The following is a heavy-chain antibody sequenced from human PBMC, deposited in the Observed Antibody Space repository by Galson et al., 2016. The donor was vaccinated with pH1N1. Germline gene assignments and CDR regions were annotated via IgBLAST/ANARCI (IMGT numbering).Heavy chain of an antibody. D-gene: IGHD2-21*01. V-gene: IGHV5-51*03. J-gene: IGHJ6*03. CDR1: VYSFTSYW. CDR2: IYPGDSDT. CDR3: ARSPADPGYSYYYMDV. Sequence: QSGAEVKKPGESLRISCQGSVYSFTSYWIAWVRQMPGKGLEWMGIIYPGDSDTRYSPSFQGQVTISADKSISTAYLQWNSLRASDTAMYYCARSPADPGYSYYYMDVWGKGTTVSVSS.